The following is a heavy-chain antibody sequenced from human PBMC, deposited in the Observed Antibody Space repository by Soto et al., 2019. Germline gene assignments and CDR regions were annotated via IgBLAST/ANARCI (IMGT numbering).Heavy chain of an antibody. CDR1: GFTFSRYA. V-gene: IGHV3-23*01. J-gene: IGHJ4*02. CDR2: ITARGGTK. Sequence: EVQLLESGGKLVQPGGSLSLSCAASGFTFSRYAMNWVRRVPGKGLEWVSGITARGGTKFYSDSVKGRFTISRDSSKNTVFLQMNSLLVEATGVYYCAKLNGHLLGLLLTLYLDSWGQGTLVTVSA. D-gene: IGHD3-22*01. CDR3: AKLNGHLLGLLLTLYLDS.